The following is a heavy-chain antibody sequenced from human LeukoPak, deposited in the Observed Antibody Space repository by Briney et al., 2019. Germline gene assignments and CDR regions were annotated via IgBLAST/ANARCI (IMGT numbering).Heavy chain of an antibody. J-gene: IGHJ1*01. V-gene: IGHV3-23*01. D-gene: IGHD2-2*02. CDR3: AKDPAPRSYTLSEYFQR. CDR2: ISGSGGST. Sequence: GGSLRLSCAASGFTFSSYAMSWVRQAPGKGLEWVSAISGSGGSTYYADSVKGRFTISRDNSKNTLYLQMNSLRAEDTAVYYCAKDPAPRSYTLSEYFQRWGQGTLVTVSS. CDR1: GFTFSSYA.